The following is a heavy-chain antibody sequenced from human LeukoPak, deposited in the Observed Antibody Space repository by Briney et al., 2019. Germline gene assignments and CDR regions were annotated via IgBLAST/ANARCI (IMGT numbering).Heavy chain of an antibody. Sequence: PGGSLRLSCAASGVTFSSYTMSWVREAPGKGLEWVSTITTSDGNTYYADSVKGRFTVSRDNSKNTLFLQMNSLRAEDTAVYYCAKDGGLWVSAHWGDSWGRGTLVPVSS. CDR2: ITTSDGNT. V-gene: IGHV3-23*01. J-gene: IGHJ1*01. CDR1: GVTFSSYT. CDR3: AKDGGLWVSAHWGDS. D-gene: IGHD7-27*01.